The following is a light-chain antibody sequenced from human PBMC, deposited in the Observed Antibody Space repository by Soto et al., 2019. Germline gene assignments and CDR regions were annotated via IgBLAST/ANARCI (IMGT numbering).Light chain of an antibody. V-gene: IGKV1-27*01. CDR3: QKYNSVPWT. J-gene: IGKJ1*01. CDR1: QGSSNY. Sequence: DIQMPQSPSSLSASVGDRVTITCRASQGSSNYFAWYQQKPGKIPKVLIYAASTLQSGVPSRFSGSGSGTDFTLTISSLQPEDVAIYYCQKYNSVPWTFGQGTKVEIK. CDR2: AAS.